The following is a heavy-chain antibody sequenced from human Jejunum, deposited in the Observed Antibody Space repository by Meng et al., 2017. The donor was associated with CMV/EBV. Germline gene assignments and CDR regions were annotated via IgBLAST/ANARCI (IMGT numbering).Heavy chain of an antibody. J-gene: IGHJ6*02. Sequence: KASGYIFTDYYIHWVRQAPGQGLEWMALIHPSGYNTNCTQKFQGRITVTRDTSTRTVYMELNNLTFEDTAVYYCAKEGVLYGMDVWGQGTTVTVSS. CDR2: IHPSGYNT. V-gene: IGHV1-46*01. CDR1: GYIFTDYY. CDR3: AKEGVLYGMDV. D-gene: IGHD4/OR15-4a*01.